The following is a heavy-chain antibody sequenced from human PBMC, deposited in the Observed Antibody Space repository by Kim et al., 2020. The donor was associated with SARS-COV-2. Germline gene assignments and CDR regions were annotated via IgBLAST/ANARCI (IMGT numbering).Heavy chain of an antibody. V-gene: IGHV1-69*01. CDR3: ARGVLGIHFDY. D-gene: IGHD3-3*02. Sequence: NYEPNFQGRVTITADESPYTVHMELSSLRSEDTAEYYCARGVLGIHFDYWGQGTLVTVSS. J-gene: IGHJ4*02.